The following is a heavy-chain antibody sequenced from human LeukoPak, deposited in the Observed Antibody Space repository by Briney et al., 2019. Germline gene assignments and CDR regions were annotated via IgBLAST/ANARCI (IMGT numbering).Heavy chain of an antibody. CDR2: IRYDGSNK. CDR3: AKGSYGSGTRRHMDV. CDR1: GFTFSSYG. Sequence: GGSLRLSCAASGFTFSSYGMHWVRQAPGKGLEWVAFIRYDGSNKYYADSVKGRFTISRDNSKNTLYLQMDSLRAEDTAVYYCAKGSYGSGTRRHMDVWGKGTTVTVSS. V-gene: IGHV3-30*02. J-gene: IGHJ6*03. D-gene: IGHD3-10*01.